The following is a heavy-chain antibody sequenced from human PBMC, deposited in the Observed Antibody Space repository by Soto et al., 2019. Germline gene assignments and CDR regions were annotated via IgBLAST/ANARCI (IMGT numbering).Heavy chain of an antibody. CDR1: GFTFSSYW. Sequence: EVQLVESGGGLVQPGGSLRLSCAASGFTFSSYWMHWVRQAPGKGLEWVANIKQDGSEKYYVDSVKGRFTISRDNAKDSLFLQVNSLRAEYTAVYYCAREVAAAGAYWGQGTLVTVSS. V-gene: IGHV3-7*05. J-gene: IGHJ4*02. D-gene: IGHD6-13*01. CDR2: IKQDGSEK. CDR3: AREVAAAGAY.